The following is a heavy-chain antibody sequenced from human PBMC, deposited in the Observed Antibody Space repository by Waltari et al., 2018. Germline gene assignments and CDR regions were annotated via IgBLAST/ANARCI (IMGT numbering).Heavy chain of an antibody. Sequence: QVQLPHWGAGLLKPSETLSLTCAVYGGSFSGYYWSWIRQAPGKGLEWIGEINHSGSTKYNPSLESRLTISVDTSKNQFSLKLTSVTAADTAVYYCARERAGYCGGGSCSSPPGFWGQGTLVTVSS. CDR3: ARERAGYCGGGSCSSPPGF. CDR1: GGSFSGYY. J-gene: IGHJ4*02. V-gene: IGHV4-34*01. D-gene: IGHD2-15*01. CDR2: INHSGST.